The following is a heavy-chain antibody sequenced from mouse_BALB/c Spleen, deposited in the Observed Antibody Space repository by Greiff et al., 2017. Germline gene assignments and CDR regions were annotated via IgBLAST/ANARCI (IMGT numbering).Heavy chain of an antibody. V-gene: IGHV1-14*01. CDR2: INPYNDGT. Sequence: EVQLQESGPELVKPGASVKMSCKASGYTFTSYVMHWVKQKPGQGLEWIGYINPYNDGTKYNEKFKGKATLTSDKPSSTAYMELSSLTSEDSAVYYCARPYRGYAMDYWGQGTSVTVSS. D-gene: IGHD2-14*01. J-gene: IGHJ4*01. CDR3: ARPYRGYAMDY. CDR1: GYTFTSYV.